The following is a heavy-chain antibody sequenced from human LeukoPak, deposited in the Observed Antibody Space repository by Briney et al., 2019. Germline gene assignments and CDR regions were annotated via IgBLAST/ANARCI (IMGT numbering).Heavy chain of an antibody. V-gene: IGHV3-23*01. Sequence: GGSLRLSCAASGFTFSSYAMSWVRQAPGKGLEWVSAISGSGGSTYYADSVKGRFTISRDNSKNTLYLQMNSLRAEDTAVYYCAKAPIQLWFLGEYFQHWGQGTLVTVSS. D-gene: IGHD5-18*01. J-gene: IGHJ1*01. CDR3: AKAPIQLWFLGEYFQH. CDR1: GFTFSSYA. CDR2: ISGSGGST.